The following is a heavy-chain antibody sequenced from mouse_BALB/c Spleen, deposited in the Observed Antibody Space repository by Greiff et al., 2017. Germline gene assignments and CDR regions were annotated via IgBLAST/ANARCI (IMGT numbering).Heavy chain of an antibody. D-gene: IGHD4-1*02. Sequence: EVKLMESGPGLVKPSQSLSLTCTVTGYSITSDYAWNWIRQFPGNTLEWMGYISYSGSTSYNPSLKSRISITRDTSKNQFFLQLNSVTTEDTATYYCARAQLYWYFDVWGAGTTVTVSS. V-gene: IGHV3-2*02. CDR2: ISYSGST. CDR3: ARAQLYWYFDV. CDR1: GYSITSDYA. J-gene: IGHJ1*01.